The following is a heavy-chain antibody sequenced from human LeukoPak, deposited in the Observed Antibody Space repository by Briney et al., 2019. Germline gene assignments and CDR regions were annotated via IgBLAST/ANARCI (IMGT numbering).Heavy chain of an antibody. Sequence: SGPTLVNPTETLTLTCTVSGFSLSNASMGVSWIRQPPGKALEWLVHIFSNDEKSYSTSLKSSLTISKDTSKSQVVLTMTNMDPVDTGTYYCARITRYYDSRGYDGGAFDIWGQGTMVTVSS. D-gene: IGHD3-22*01. CDR2: IFSNDEK. V-gene: IGHV2-26*01. J-gene: IGHJ3*02. CDR3: ARITRYYDSRGYDGGAFDI. CDR1: GFSLSNASMG.